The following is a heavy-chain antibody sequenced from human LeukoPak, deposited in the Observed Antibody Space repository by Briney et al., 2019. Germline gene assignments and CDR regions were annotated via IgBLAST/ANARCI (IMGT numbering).Heavy chain of an antibody. D-gene: IGHD3-9*01. V-gene: IGHV4-61*01. CDR1: GASVSSASY. Sequence: SETLSLTCTVSGASVSSASYWSWIRQPPGKGVEWIAHIYNGVNTNYNPSLKSRVTISVDRSKNQFSLKLSSVTAADTAVYYCARGGYFDGIDYWGQGTLVTVSS. CDR3: ARGGYFDGIDY. CDR2: IYNGVNT. J-gene: IGHJ4*02.